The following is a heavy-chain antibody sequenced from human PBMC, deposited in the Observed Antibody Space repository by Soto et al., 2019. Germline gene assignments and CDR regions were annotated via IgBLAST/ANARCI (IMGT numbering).Heavy chain of an antibody. J-gene: IGHJ6*02. Sequence: GGSLRLSCTASGFTFSGYWMHWVRQAPGKGLVWVSRIIGDGSSTTYADSVKGRFTISRDKAKNTLYLQMNSLRAEDTAVYYCARDKSYGMDVWGQGTTVTVSS. CDR2: IIGDGSST. CDR3: ARDKSYGMDV. V-gene: IGHV3-74*01. CDR1: GFTFSGYW.